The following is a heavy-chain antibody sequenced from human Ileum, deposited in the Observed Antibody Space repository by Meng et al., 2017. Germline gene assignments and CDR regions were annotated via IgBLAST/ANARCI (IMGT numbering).Heavy chain of an antibody. D-gene: IGHD3-10*01. CDR2: ISSDGNTE. Sequence: GGSLRLSCEASGFTFSNFAIHWVRQAPGKGLEWVAVISSDGNTEFFADSVKGRISISRDNAKNTLYLQMSRLRAEDTAVYYCVRAKYYGSERLGAFDVWGQGTMVTVSS. CDR3: VRAKYYGSERLGAFDV. V-gene: IGHV3-30*04. CDR1: GFTFSNFA. J-gene: IGHJ3*01.